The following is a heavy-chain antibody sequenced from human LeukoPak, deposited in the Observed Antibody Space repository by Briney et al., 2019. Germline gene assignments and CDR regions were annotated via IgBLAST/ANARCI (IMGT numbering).Heavy chain of an antibody. Sequence: SETLSLTCTVSGGSISSYYWSWIRQPPGKGLEWIGYIYYSGSTYYNPSLKSRVTISVDTSKNQFSLKLSSVTAADTAVYYCARLRTIFGVVIISHFDYWGQGTLVTVSS. CDR1: GGSISSYY. D-gene: IGHD3-3*01. CDR3: ARLRTIFGVVIISHFDY. CDR2: IYYSGST. J-gene: IGHJ4*02. V-gene: IGHV4-59*04.